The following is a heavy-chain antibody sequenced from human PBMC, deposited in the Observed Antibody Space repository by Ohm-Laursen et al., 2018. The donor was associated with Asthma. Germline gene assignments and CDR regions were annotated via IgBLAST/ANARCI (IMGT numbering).Heavy chain of an antibody. J-gene: IGHJ4*02. Sequence: TLSLTCSVSGDSISSGDHYWSWIRQHPGKGLEWIGYIYYSGNTYYNPSLKSRVIISVDTSKNQFSLKLTSVTAADTALYYCARATLYYESTGYYYFDHWGQGTLVTVSS. V-gene: IGHV4-31*03. CDR2: IYYSGNT. CDR1: GDSISSGDHY. D-gene: IGHD3-22*01. CDR3: ARATLYYESTGYYYFDH.